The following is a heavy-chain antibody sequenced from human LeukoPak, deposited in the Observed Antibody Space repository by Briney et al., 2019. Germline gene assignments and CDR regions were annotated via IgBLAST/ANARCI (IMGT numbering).Heavy chain of an antibody. J-gene: IGHJ5*02. CDR2: VFYSGDT. Sequence: PSETLSLTCTVSGDSISSRTHYWGWIRQSPGKGLEWIASVFYSGDTYYNPSLKSRVTISVDTTNNHFSLKLTSVTASDTAVYYCARSIGMLYTVGGFDPRGQGALVTVSS. V-gene: IGHV4-39*02. D-gene: IGHD2-8*01. CDR1: GDSISSRTHY. CDR3: ARSIGMLYTVGGFDP.